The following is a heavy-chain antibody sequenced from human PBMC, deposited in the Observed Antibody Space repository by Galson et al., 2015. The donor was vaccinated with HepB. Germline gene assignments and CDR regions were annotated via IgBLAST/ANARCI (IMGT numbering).Heavy chain of an antibody. Sequence: SLRLSCAASGFGFSSYRMSWVRQAPGKGLEWVANINQVGSEKFYVDSVRARFTISRDNANNSLYLQMNRLRAGDTAVYYCARYRFNWNYGPFDFWGQGALVTVSS. CDR1: GFGFSSYR. J-gene: IGHJ4*02. CDR3: ARYRFNWNYGPFDF. V-gene: IGHV3-7*01. CDR2: INQVGSEK. D-gene: IGHD1-7*01.